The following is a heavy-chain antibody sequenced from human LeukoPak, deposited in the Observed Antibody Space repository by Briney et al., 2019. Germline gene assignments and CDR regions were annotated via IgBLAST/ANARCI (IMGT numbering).Heavy chain of an antibody. J-gene: IGHJ4*02. CDR3: ARHSAAVLAPADY. V-gene: IGHV4-59*08. Sequence: SETLSLTCTVSGGSIRSYFWSWIRQPPGKGLEWIGYVYYSGSTNYNPSLKSRVTISVDTSKKQFSLKLSSVTAADTAVYYCARHSAAVLAPADYWGQGTLVTVSS. CDR2: VYYSGST. CDR1: GGSIRSYF. D-gene: IGHD4/OR15-4a*01.